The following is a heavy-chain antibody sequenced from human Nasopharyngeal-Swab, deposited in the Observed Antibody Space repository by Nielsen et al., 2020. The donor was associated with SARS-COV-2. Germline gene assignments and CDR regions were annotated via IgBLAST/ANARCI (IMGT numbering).Heavy chain of an antibody. D-gene: IGHD4-23*01. Sequence: GESLKISCAASGFTFSGSAMHWVRQASGKGLEWVGRIRSKANSYATAYAASVKGRFTISRDDSKNTAYLQMNSLKTEDTAVYYCTTDQSSRWLTDYWGQGTLVTVSS. CDR3: TTDQSSRWLTDY. CDR1: GFTFSGSA. V-gene: IGHV3-73*01. J-gene: IGHJ4*02. CDR2: IRSKANSYAT.